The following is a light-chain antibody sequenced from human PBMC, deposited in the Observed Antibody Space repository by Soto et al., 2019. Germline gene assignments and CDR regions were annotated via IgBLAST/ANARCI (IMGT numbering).Light chain of an antibody. CDR3: SSYTSGGGYVL. CDR2: EVN. J-gene: IGLJ2*01. V-gene: IGLV2-14*01. Sequence: QSVLTQPASVSGSPGQSITISCTGTSSDVGGYKYVSWYQQHPGRAPKLLIYEVNIRPSGISNRFSGSKSGSTASLTISGLQAEDEADYYCSSYTSGGGYVLFGGGTKLTVL. CDR1: SSDVGGYKY.